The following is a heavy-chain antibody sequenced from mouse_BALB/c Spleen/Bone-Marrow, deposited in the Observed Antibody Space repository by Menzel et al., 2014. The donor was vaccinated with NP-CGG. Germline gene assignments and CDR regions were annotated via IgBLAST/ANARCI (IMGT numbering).Heavy chain of an antibody. CDR2: IITISGST. CDR3: ASSYGGRSFDY. Sequence: QVQLQQSVPELMKPGDSVKISCKAAGYTFTDYAIEWVKQRPANSLEWIGGIITISGSTNYNEKFKGKATMTVDKSSSTAYMQLGRLSSEDSAVYFCASSYGGRSFDYWGQGTTVTVSS. D-gene: IGHD1-1*01. CDR1: GYTFTDYA. J-gene: IGHJ4*01. V-gene: IGHV1S137*01.